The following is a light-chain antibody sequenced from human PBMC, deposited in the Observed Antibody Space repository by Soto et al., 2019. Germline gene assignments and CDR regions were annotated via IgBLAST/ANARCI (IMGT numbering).Light chain of an antibody. Sequence: QSVLTQPPSASGTPGQRVTISCSGRSSNIGRHTVNWYQQLPGTAPRLLIYSNTQRPSGVPDRFSGSKSGTSASLAISGLQSEYEADYYCAAWDDSLNGVVFGGGTKLTVL. V-gene: IGLV1-44*01. CDR3: AAWDDSLNGVV. CDR1: SSNIGRHT. CDR2: SNT. J-gene: IGLJ3*02.